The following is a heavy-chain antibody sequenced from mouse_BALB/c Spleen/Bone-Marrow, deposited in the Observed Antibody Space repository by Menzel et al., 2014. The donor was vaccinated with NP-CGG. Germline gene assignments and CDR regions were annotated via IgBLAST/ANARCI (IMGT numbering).Heavy chain of an antibody. J-gene: IGHJ3*01. CDR1: GSDFSGFW. CDR3: GRLGYYGCFAY. Sequence: EVMLVESGGGLVQPGGSLKLSCAASGSDFSGFWMGWVRQAPGKGLEWIGEINPDSSTINYTPSLKDRFIISRGNAKNTLYLQMNKVRSGDTALYYCGRLGYYGCFAYWGQGTLVTVSA. CDR2: INPDSSTI. V-gene: IGHV4-1*02. D-gene: IGHD2-3*01.